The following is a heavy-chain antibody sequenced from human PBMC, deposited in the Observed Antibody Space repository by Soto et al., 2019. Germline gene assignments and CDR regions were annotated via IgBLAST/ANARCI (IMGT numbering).Heavy chain of an antibody. CDR2: IYHSGST. J-gene: IGHJ5*02. V-gene: IGHV4-30-2*01. Sequence: PSETLSLTCAVSGGSISSGGYSWSWIRQPPGKGLEWIGYIYHSGSTYYNPSLRSRVTISVDTSKNQFSLILSSVTSADTAVYYCARDQLSSGLYVWFDPWGQGTLVTVSS. CDR3: ARDQLSSGLYVWFDP. D-gene: IGHD6-25*01. CDR1: GGSISSGGYS.